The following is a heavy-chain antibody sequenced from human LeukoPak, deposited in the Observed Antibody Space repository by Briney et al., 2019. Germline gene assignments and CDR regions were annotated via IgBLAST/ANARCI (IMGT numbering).Heavy chain of an antibody. V-gene: IGHV3-23*01. CDR3: AKDRVDYYGSGSFYRATTFDY. Sequence: GGSLRLSCAASGFAFSSYAMSWVRQAPGKGLEWVSAISGSGGRTYHADSVKGRFTVSRDNSKNTLYLQMNSLRAEDTAVYYCAKDRVDYYGSGSFYRATTFDYWGQGTLVTVSS. D-gene: IGHD3-10*01. CDR2: ISGSGGRT. J-gene: IGHJ4*02. CDR1: GFAFSSYA.